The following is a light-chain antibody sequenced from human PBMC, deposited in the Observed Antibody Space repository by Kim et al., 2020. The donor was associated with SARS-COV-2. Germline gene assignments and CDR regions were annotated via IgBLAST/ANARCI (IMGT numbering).Light chain of an antibody. CDR1: QAIRNS. J-gene: IGKJ4*01. CDR3: QQSYTTPLT. Sequence: ASVGDRVTITCRASQAIRNSLNWFRQQPGKAPELLMYLASTSESGVPSRFTGAGYGTDFTLTISSLQPDDSATYYCQQSYTTPLTFGGGTKVDIK. V-gene: IGKV1-39*01. CDR2: LAS.